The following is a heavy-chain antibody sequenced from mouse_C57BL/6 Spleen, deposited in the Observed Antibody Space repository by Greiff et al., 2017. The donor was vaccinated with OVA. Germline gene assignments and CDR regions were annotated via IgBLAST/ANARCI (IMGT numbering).Heavy chain of an antibody. V-gene: IGHV1-22*01. CDR3: ARVRSSYYAMDY. CDR1: GYTFTDYN. J-gene: IGHJ4*01. D-gene: IGHD1-1*01. CDR2: INPNNGGT. Sequence: VHVKQSGPELVKPGASVKMSCKASGYTFTDYNMHWVKQSHGKSLEWIGYINPNNGGTSYNQKFKGKATLTVNKSSSTAYMELRSLTSEDSAVYYCARVRSSYYAMDYWGQGTSVTVSS.